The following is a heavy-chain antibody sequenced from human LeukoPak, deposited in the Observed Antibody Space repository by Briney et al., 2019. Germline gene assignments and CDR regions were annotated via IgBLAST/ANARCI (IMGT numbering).Heavy chain of an antibody. Sequence: PSETLSLTCAVYGGSFSGYYWSWIRQPPGKGLEWIGEINHSGSTNYNPSLKSRVTISVDTSKNQFSLKLSSVTAADTAVYYCASAAYYDILTGSLDAFDIWGQGTMVTVSS. CDR3: ASAAYYDILTGSLDAFDI. CDR1: GGSFSGYY. V-gene: IGHV4-34*01. CDR2: INHSGST. D-gene: IGHD3-9*01. J-gene: IGHJ3*02.